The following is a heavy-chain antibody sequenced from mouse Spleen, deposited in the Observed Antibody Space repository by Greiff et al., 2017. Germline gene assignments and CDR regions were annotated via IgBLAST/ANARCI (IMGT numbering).Heavy chain of an antibody. CDR3: AREVTTAYFDY. D-gene: IGHD1-2*01. Sequence: VQLLQSGAELVRPGASVKLSCKASGYTFTSFGISWVKQRPGQGLEWIGEIYPRSGNTYYNEKFKGKATLTADKSSSHAYMELRSLTSEGSAVYFCAREVTTAYFDYWGPGTTLTVSS. V-gene: IGHV1-81*01. CDR1: GYTFTSFG. CDR2: IYPRSGNT. J-gene: IGHJ2*01.